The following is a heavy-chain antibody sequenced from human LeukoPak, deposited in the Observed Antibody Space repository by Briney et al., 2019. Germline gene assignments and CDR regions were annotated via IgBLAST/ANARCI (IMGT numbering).Heavy chain of an antibody. CDR2: IYSGGST. J-gene: IGHJ4*02. D-gene: IGHD3-16*02. CDR3: ARVQDDYVWGSYRQHFLYYFDY. CDR1: GFTASSNY. Sequence: GGSLRLSCAASGFTASSNYMSWVRQAPGKGLEWVSVIYSGGSTYYADSVKGRFTISRDNSKNTLYLQMNSLRAEDTAVYYCARVQDDYVWGSYRQHFLYYFDYWGQGTLVTVSS. V-gene: IGHV3-66*01.